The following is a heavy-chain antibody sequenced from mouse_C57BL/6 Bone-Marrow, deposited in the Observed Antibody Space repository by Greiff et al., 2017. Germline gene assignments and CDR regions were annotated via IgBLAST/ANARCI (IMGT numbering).Heavy chain of an antibody. V-gene: IGHV5-6*02. CDR2: ISSGGSYT. J-gene: IGHJ3*01. Sequence: EVMLVESGGDLVKPGGSLKLSCAASGFTFSSYGMSWVRQTPDKRLEWVATISSGGSYTYYPDSVKGRFTISRDNAKNTLYLQMSTLKSEDTAMYCCARHAWFAYWGQGTLVTVSA. CDR3: ARHAWFAY. CDR1: GFTFSSYG.